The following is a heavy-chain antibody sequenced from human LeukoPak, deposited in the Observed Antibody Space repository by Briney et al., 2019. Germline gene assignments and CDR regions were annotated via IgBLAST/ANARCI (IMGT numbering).Heavy chain of an antibody. J-gene: IGHJ4*02. D-gene: IGHD3-10*01. CDR1: GGLISSYY. CDR2: IYDTGSI. CDR3: ARDRGVTGSFDY. Sequence: SETLSLTCSVSGGLISSYYWSWIRQPPGKGLEWIGYIYDTGSINYNPSLKSRVTISVDTSKKQFSLRLTSVTAADTAVYYCARDRGVTGSFDYWGQGTLVTVSS. V-gene: IGHV4-59*01.